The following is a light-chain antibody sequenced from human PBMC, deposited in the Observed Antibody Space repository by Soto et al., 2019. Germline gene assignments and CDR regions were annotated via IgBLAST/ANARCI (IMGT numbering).Light chain of an antibody. V-gene: IGLV2-8*01. Sequence: QSALTQPPSASGSPGQSVTISCTGTSSDVGGYNYVSWYQQHPGKVPKLMVYEVNKRPSGVPDRFSGSKSGNTAFLTVSGLAAEDDADYYCTSYAGGNNVFGTGTKLTVL. CDR2: EVN. J-gene: IGLJ1*01. CDR3: TSYAGGNNV. CDR1: SSDVGGYNY.